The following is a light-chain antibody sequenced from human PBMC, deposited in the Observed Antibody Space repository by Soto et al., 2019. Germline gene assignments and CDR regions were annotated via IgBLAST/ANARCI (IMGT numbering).Light chain of an antibody. Sequence: EILLTQSPDTLSVSPGESATLSCRASQRVYSNLAWYQQRPGQAPRLLIYGASTRATGVPARFSGRGSGTDFTLSISSLEPEDFAVYYCQERSNWPPITFGQGTRLEIK. V-gene: IGKV3-15*01. J-gene: IGKJ5*01. CDR3: QERSNWPPIT. CDR2: GAS. CDR1: QRVYSN.